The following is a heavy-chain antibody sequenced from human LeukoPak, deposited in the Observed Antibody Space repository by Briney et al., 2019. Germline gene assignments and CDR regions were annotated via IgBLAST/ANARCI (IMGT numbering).Heavy chain of an antibody. J-gene: IGHJ4*02. CDR2: INPSGGST. Sequence: ASVKVSCKAPGYTFTSYYMHWVRQAPGQGLEWMGIINPSGGSTSYAQKFQGRVTMTRDTSTSTVYMELSSLRSEDTAVYYCASEDSSGPYRWYFDYWGQGTLVTVSS. CDR3: ASEDSSGPYRWYFDY. V-gene: IGHV1-46*01. D-gene: IGHD3-22*01. CDR1: GYTFTSYY.